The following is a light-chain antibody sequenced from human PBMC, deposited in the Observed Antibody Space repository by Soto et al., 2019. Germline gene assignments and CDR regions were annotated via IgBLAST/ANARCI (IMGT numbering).Light chain of an antibody. CDR3: CSYAGSSTYV. Sequence: QSVLTQPASVSGSPGQSITISCGGTSSDVGAYIYVSWYQQYPGKAPKLIIYEVSKRSSGLSNRFSGSKSGNTASLTISGLQAEDEADYYCCSYAGSSTYVFGTGTKVTVL. CDR1: SSDVGAYIY. V-gene: IGLV2-23*02. J-gene: IGLJ1*01. CDR2: EVS.